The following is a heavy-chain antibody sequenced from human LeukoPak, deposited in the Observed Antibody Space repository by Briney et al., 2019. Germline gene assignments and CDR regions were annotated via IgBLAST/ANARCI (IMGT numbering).Heavy chain of an antibody. CDR3: ARDIAVAATGGAFDY. J-gene: IGHJ4*02. V-gene: IGHV3-43*01. CDR1: GFTFDDYT. Sequence: GGSLRLSCAASGFTFDDYTMYWVRQPPGKGLEWFSLLTWNADRTYYADSVKGQFTNSRDNSKNSLYLQMNSLKIEDTALYYCARDIAVAATGGAFDYWGQGPLVTVSS. D-gene: IGHD2-15*01. CDR2: LTWNADRT.